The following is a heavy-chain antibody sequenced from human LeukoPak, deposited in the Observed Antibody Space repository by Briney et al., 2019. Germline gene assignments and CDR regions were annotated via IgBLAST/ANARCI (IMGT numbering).Heavy chain of an antibody. V-gene: IGHV3-49*04. D-gene: IGHD5-12*01. CDR2: IRSKAYGGTT. Sequence: GGSLRLSCTASGFTFGDYAMSWVRQAPGKGLEWVGFIRSKAYGGTTEYAASVKGRFPISRDDSKSIAYLQMNSLKTEDTAVYYCTRYSGYDFALGAQGFDYWGQGTLVTVSS. J-gene: IGHJ4*02. CDR3: TRYSGYDFALGAQGFDY. CDR1: GFTFGDYA.